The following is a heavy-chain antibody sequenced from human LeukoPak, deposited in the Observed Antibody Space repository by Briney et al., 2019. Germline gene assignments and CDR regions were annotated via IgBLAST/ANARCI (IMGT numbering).Heavy chain of an antibody. CDR1: GGSISSYY. Sequence: PSETLSLTCTVSGGSISSYYWSWIRQPPGKGLEWIGYIYYSGSTNYNPSPKSRVTISVDTSKNQFSLKLSSVTAADTAVYYCAKEEYNWNYEGAFDIWGQGTMVTVSS. CDR2: IYYSGST. V-gene: IGHV4-59*01. CDR3: AKEEYNWNYEGAFDI. J-gene: IGHJ3*02. D-gene: IGHD1-7*01.